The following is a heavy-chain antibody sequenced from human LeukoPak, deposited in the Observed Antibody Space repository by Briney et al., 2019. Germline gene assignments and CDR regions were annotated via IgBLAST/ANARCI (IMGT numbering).Heavy chain of an antibody. CDR1: GFTFSSYE. D-gene: IGHD1-26*01. CDR2: ISSSGSTI. J-gene: IGHJ4*02. Sequence: GGSLRLSCAASGFTFSSYEMNWVRQAPGKGLEWVSYISSSGSTIYYADSVKGRFTISRDNAKNSLYLQMNSLRAEDTAVYYCARDRGSYYSGRDYWGQGTLVTVSS. V-gene: IGHV3-48*03. CDR3: ARDRGSYYSGRDY.